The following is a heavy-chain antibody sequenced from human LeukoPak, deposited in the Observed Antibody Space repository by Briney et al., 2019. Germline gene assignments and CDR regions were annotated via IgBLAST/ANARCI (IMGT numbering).Heavy chain of an antibody. Sequence: PGGSLRLSCAASGFTFSNAWMTGVRQAPGKGRECVARLKSKRDGGTINYAAPVKGRFTSSRDDSKDTLYLQMNSTEVEDEAVYYCPTVGRPWAFDYWGQGTMVTVSS. CDR2: LKSKRDGGTI. CDR1: GFTFSNAW. V-gene: IGHV3-15*01. D-gene: IGHD7-27*01. CDR3: PTVGRPWAFDY. J-gene: IGHJ4*02.